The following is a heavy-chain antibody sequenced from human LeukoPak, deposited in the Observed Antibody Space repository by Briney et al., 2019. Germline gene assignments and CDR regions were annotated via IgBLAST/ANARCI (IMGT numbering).Heavy chain of an antibody. J-gene: IGHJ4*02. CDR2: LSRSGSTI. D-gene: IGHD3-22*01. CDR1: GFTFNSYS. Sequence: PGGSLRLSCAASGFTFNSYSMKWVRQAPGKGLEWISYLSRSGSTIYYAASVKGRFTISRDNAKNSLYLQMNSLRAEDTAVYYCARSYDDSSGSFDYWGQGTLVTVSS. V-gene: IGHV3-48*01. CDR3: ARSYDDSSGSFDY.